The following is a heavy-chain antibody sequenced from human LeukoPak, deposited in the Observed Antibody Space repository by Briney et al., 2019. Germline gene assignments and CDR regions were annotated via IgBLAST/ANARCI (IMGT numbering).Heavy chain of an antibody. CDR1: GYTFTIYY. Sequence: ASVTLSCTASGYTFTIYYMHWVRQAPRQGLERMGIINPSGGSTSYAQTFHSRVTMTRDTTTRTFYMERSSMRSENTALYCCARAGDYGGKPDAFDIWGQGTMVTVSS. CDR3: ARAGDYGGKPDAFDI. V-gene: IGHV1-46*01. D-gene: IGHD4-23*01. CDR2: INPSGGST. J-gene: IGHJ3*02.